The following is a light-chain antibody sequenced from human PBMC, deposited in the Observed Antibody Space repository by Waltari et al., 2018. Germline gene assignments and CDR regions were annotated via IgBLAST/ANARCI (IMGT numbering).Light chain of an antibody. CDR2: SAS. V-gene: IGKV3-15*01. J-gene: IGKJ1*01. CDR1: QIIASN. Sequence: ETVVTQSPATLSVSPGETATLTCRASQIIASNLAWYQQKPGQPPRLLIHSASSRATGGPTRFSGSRSGTQFTLTINSLQSEDAAVYYCHQYNNWAPWTFGQGTKVEIK. CDR3: HQYNNWAPWT.